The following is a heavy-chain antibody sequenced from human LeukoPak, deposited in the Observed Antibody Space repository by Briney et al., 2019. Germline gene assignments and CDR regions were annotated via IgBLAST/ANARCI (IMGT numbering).Heavy chain of an antibody. D-gene: IGHD5-18*01. V-gene: IGHV1-18*01. J-gene: IGHJ4*02. Sequence: ASVKVSCKASGYTFTSYGISWVRQAPGQGLEWMGWISAYNGNTNYAQKLQGRVTMTTDTSTSTAYMELRSLRSEDTAVYYCASKDTAMVHDYWGQGTLVTVSS. CDR3: ASKDTAMVHDY. CDR1: GYTFTSYG. CDR2: ISAYNGNT.